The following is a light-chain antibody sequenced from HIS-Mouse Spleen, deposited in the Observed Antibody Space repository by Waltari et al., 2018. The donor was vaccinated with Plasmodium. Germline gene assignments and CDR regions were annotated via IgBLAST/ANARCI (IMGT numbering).Light chain of an antibody. Sequence: DIQMTQSPSSLSDSVGDRVTITCRASQGIRNSLAWYQQKPGKVPKLLIYAASTLQSGVPSRFSGSGSGTDFTLTISSLQPEDVATYYCQKYNSAPWTFGQGTKVEIK. J-gene: IGKJ1*01. V-gene: IGKV1-27*01. CDR1: QGIRNS. CDR3: QKYNSAPWT. CDR2: AAS.